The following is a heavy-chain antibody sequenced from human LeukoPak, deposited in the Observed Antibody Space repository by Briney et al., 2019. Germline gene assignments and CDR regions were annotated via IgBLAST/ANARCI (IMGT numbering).Heavy chain of an antibody. Sequence: PSETLSLTCTVSGGSISSGDYYWSWIRQPPGKGLEWIGYIYYSGSTYYNPSLKSRVTISVDTSKNQFSLKLSSVTAADTAVYYCAREQMRGEPGAFDIWGQGTMVTVSS. D-gene: IGHD3-16*01. CDR1: GGSISSGDYY. CDR2: IYYSGST. V-gene: IGHV4-61*08. CDR3: AREQMRGEPGAFDI. J-gene: IGHJ3*02.